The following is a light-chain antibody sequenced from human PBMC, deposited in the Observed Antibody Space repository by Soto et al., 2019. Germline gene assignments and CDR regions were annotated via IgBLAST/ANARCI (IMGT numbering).Light chain of an antibody. Sequence: AIRMTQSPSSFSASIGDRVTITCRASQSISSHLAWYQLKPGKAPKLLIYAASSLQSGVPSRFSGSGSGTDFTLTISSLQSEDFAAYYCQQSHSYPHTFGEGTKLEIK. J-gene: IGKJ2*01. CDR3: QQSHSYPHT. V-gene: IGKV1-8*01. CDR2: AAS. CDR1: QSISSH.